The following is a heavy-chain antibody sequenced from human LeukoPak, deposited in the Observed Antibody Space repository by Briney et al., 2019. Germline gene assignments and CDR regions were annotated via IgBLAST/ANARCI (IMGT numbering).Heavy chain of an antibody. J-gene: IGHJ6*03. CDR2: IKQDGSEK. V-gene: IGHV3-7*01. CDR3: AREDTRQVAARSLYYYMDV. D-gene: IGHD6-6*01. CDR1: GFTFSSYW. Sequence: TGGSLRLSCAASGFTFSSYWMSWVRQAPGKGLEWVANIKQDGSEKYYVDSVKGRFTISRDNAKNSLYLQMNSLRAEDTAVYYCAREDTRQVAARSLYYYMDVWGKGTTVTVSS.